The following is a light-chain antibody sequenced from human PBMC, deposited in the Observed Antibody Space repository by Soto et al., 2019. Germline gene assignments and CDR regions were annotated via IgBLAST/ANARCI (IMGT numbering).Light chain of an antibody. CDR2: GAF. CDR3: QQYGSSPRT. Sequence: EIVLTQSPGTLSLSPGERATFSCRASQSVSSNYLAWYQQKPGQAPRLLIYGAFKRATGIPDRFSGSGSGTDFTLTISRVEPEDFAVYCCQQYGSSPRTFGQGTKVDIK. J-gene: IGKJ1*01. V-gene: IGKV3-20*01. CDR1: QSVSSNY.